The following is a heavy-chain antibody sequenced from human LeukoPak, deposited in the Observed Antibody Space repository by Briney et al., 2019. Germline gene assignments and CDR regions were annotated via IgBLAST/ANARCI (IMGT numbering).Heavy chain of an antibody. Sequence: PSETLSLTCGVSGTSFTSYYWSWIRQTPGKGLEWIGEVNHSGYTNMNPSLKSRVTISVDTSKNQFSLMMTSVTAADTAVYFCARMTTGHDCWGQGILVTVSP. V-gene: IGHV4-34*01. CDR3: ARMTTGHDC. CDR2: VNHSGYT. J-gene: IGHJ4*02. CDR1: GTSFTSYY. D-gene: IGHD4-17*01.